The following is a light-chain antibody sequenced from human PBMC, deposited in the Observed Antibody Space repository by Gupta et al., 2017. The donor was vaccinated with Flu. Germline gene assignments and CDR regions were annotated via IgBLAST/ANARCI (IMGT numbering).Light chain of an antibody. J-gene: IGKJ4*02. V-gene: IGKV1-9*01. CDR3: QQLSIYP. CDR2: AAY. CDR1: QDISTY. Sequence: DLQLTQSPSFLSASVGDRVTITCRASQDISTYLAWYQQKPGKAPKLLICAAYTLQSGVTSRFSGSGSGTEFTLTSRRRQTEDFETYYGQQLSIYPFGGGTKVEIK.